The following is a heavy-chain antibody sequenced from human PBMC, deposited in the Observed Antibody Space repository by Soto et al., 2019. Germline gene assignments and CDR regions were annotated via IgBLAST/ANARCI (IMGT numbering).Heavy chain of an antibody. D-gene: IGHD6-13*01. CDR3: ARHGSIAADLDY. CDR1: GGSISSYY. Sequence: SETLSLTCTVSGGSISSYYWSWIRQPPGKGLEWIGYIYYSGSTNYNPSLKSRVTISVDTSRNQFSLKLSSVTAADTAVYYCARHGSIAADLDYWGQGTLVTVSS. V-gene: IGHV4-59*08. CDR2: IYYSGST. J-gene: IGHJ4*02.